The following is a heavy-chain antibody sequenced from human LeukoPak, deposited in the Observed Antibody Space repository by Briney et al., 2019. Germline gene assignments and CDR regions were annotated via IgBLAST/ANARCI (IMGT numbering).Heavy chain of an antibody. CDR1: GFTFSSYG. J-gene: IGHJ4*02. CDR2: ISYDGSNK. Sequence: GRSLRLSCAASGFTFSSYGMHWVRQAPGKGLEWVAVISYDGSNKYYADSVKGRFTISRDNSKNTLYLQMNSLRAEDTVVYYCAKDLYYDYVWGSYRNVPMDHWGQGTLVTVSS. CDR3: AKDLYYDYVWGSYRNVPMDH. V-gene: IGHV3-30*18. D-gene: IGHD3-16*02.